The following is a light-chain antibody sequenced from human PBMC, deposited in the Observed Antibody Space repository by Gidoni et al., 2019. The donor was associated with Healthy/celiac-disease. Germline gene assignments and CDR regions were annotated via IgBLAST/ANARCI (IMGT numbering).Light chain of an antibody. CDR3: QQRSNWIT. CDR2: DAS. CDR1: QSVSSY. V-gene: IGKV3-11*01. J-gene: IGKJ5*01. Sequence: IVLTQSPATLSLSPGARATLSCRASQSVSSYLAWYQQKPGQAPRLLIYDASTRATGIPARFSGSGAGTDFTLTISSLEPEDFAVYYCQQRSNWITFGQGTRLEIK.